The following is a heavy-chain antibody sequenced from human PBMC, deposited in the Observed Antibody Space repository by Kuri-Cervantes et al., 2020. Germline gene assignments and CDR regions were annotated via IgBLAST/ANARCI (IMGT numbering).Heavy chain of an antibody. Sequence: GSLRLSCAASGFTFSNYWMHWVRQAPGKGLEWVANIKEDGSDKYYVDSVKGRFTISRDNGKKSVYLQMNSLRAEDTAVYFCVRGATIFWGQGTLVTVSS. D-gene: IGHD5-12*01. CDR2: IKEDGSDK. V-gene: IGHV3-7*01. CDR1: GFTFSNYW. CDR3: VRGATIF. J-gene: IGHJ4*02.